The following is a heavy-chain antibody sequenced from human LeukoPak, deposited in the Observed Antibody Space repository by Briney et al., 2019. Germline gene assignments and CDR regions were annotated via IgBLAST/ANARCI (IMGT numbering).Heavy chain of an antibody. CDR1: GGSLIDYF. Sequence: SETLSLTCTVSGGSLIDYFWSWIRQPPGKGLEWIGYIYYRGSTDYSPSLKSRVTISVDTSKNQFSLKLSSVTAADTAVYYGARLGCSGGSCPLDYWGQGTLVTVSS. V-gene: IGHV4-59*01. J-gene: IGHJ4*02. CDR2: IYYRGST. CDR3: ARLGCSGGSCPLDY. D-gene: IGHD2-15*01.